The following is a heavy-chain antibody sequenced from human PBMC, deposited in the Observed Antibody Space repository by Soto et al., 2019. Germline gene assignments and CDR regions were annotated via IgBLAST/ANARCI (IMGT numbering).Heavy chain of an antibody. V-gene: IGHV1-3*01. CDR1: GYIFTRYG. CDR2: INAGTGQV. Sequence: QVQLVPSGASEVKKPGASVKVSCKASGYIFTRYGIHWVRQSPGQGLEWVGGINAGTGQVKYSQKFEGRVSITKDTSANTAYMELSSLKSEDTAVYYSARVMTVQAFDIWGQGTMGTVSS. J-gene: IGHJ3*02. CDR3: ARVMTVQAFDI. D-gene: IGHD3-10*01.